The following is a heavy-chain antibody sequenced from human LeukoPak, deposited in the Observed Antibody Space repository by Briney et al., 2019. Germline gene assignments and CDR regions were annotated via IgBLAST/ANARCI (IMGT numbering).Heavy chain of an antibody. CDR1: GFTFSSYG. CDR3: ARKDTAMVTGYFDY. Sequence: GRSLRLSCAASGFTFSSYGMHWVRQAPGKGLEWVAVISYDGSNKHYADSVKGRFTISRDNSKNTLYLQMNSLRAEDTAVYYRARKDTAMVTGYFDYWGQGTLVTVSS. J-gene: IGHJ4*02. V-gene: IGHV3-30*03. CDR2: ISYDGSNK. D-gene: IGHD5-18*01.